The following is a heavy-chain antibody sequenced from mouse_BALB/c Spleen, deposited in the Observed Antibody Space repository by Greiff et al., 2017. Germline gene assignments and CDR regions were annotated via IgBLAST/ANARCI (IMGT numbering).Heavy chain of an antibody. D-gene: IGHD2-3*01. J-gene: IGHJ3*01. CDR2: IDPANGNT. Sequence: VQLQQSGAELVKPGASVKLSCTASGFNIKDTYMHWVKQRPEQGLEWIGRIDPANGNTKYDPKFQGKATITADTSSNTAYLQLSSLTSEDTAVYYCARHDGYYVPFAYWGQGTLVTVSA. CDR1: GFNIKDTY. CDR3: ARHDGYYVPFAY. V-gene: IGHV14-3*02.